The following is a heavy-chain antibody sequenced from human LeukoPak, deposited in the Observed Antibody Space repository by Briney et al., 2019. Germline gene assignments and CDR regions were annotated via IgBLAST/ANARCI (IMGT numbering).Heavy chain of an antibody. CDR2: MNPNSGNT. CDR1: GYTFTSYD. CDR3: ARGSWYQSPFDY. V-gene: IGHV1-8*01. D-gene: IGHD6-13*01. J-gene: IGHJ4*02. Sequence: ASVKVSCKASGYTFTSYDINWVRQATGQGLEWMGWMNPNSGNTGYAQKFQGRVTMTRNTSISTAYMELSSLRSEDTAVYYCARGSWYQSPFDYWGQGTLVTVSS.